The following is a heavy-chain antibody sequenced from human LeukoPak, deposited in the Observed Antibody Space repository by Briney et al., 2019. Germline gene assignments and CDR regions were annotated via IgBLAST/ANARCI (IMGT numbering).Heavy chain of an antibody. CDR3: ATSRFYYYPYY. J-gene: IGHJ4*02. V-gene: IGHV3-23*01. CDR2: ISGSGGST. D-gene: IGHD3-10*01. CDR1: GFTFSSYG. Sequence: GGSLRLSCAASGFTFSSYGMSWVRRAPGKGLEWVPAISGSGGSTFYADSVKGRFTISRDNPKNTLFLQMNSLRAEDTAVYYCATSRFYYYPYYWGQGTLVTVSS.